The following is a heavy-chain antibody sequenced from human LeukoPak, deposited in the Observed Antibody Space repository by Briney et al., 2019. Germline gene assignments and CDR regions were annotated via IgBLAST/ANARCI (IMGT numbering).Heavy chain of an antibody. J-gene: IGHJ4*02. V-gene: IGHV3-9*01. CDR2: ITWNSGDI. D-gene: IGHD1-1*01. CDR3: AKEGPVGTFDY. Sequence: PGGSLRLSCAASGFTFDDYAMHWVWQAPGKGLEWVSGITWNSGDIDYADSVKGRFTISRDNAKNSLYLQMNSLITEDTALYYCAKEGPVGTFDYWGQGTLVTVSS. CDR1: GFTFDDYA.